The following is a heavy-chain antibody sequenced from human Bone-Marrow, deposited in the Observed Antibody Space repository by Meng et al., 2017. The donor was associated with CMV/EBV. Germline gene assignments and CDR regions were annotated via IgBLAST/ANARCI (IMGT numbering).Heavy chain of an antibody. CDR1: GFTFGGYS. D-gene: IGHD3-16*01. J-gene: IGHJ4*02. Sequence: GESLKISCVGSGFTFGGYSMNWVRQAPGEALEWVSSISGRSEYILYGDSVKGRFTISRDNAKNSLFLEMNSLRAEDTAVYYCAIWGTGGYTSDFDYWGQGTLVTVSS. V-gene: IGHV3-21*01. CDR2: ISGRSEYI. CDR3: AIWGTGGYTSDFDY.